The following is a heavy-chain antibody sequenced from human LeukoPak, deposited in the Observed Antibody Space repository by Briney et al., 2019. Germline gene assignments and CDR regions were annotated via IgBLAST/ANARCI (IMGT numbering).Heavy chain of an antibody. Sequence: SGPTLVKPTQTLTLTCTFSGFSFSTSGVSVGWIRQPPGKALEWLALIYWNDDKRYSPSLKSRLTITKDTSKNQVVLTMTNMDPVDTATYYCAHIPPHNIVVVPAAINWFDPWGQGTPVTVSS. D-gene: IGHD2-2*02. J-gene: IGHJ5*02. CDR1: GFSFSTSGVS. CDR3: AHIPPHNIVVVPAAINWFDP. V-gene: IGHV2-5*01. CDR2: IYWNDDK.